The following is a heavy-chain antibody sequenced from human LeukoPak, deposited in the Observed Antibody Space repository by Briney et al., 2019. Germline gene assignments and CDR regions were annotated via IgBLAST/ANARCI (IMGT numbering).Heavy chain of an antibody. CDR3: ARARSGYYRYYFDY. J-gene: IGHJ4*02. D-gene: IGHD3-22*01. Sequence: PSETLSLTWAVDGGSFSGYYWSWIRQPPGKGLEWIGEINHSGSTNYNPSLKSRVTISVDTSKNQSSLKLSSVTAADTAVYYCARARSGYYRYYFDYWGQGTLVTVSS. CDR1: GGSFSGYY. CDR2: INHSGST. V-gene: IGHV4-34*01.